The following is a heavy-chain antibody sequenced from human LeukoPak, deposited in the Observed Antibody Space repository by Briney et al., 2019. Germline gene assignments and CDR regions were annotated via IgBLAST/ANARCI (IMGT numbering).Heavy chain of an antibody. V-gene: IGHV1-24*01. CDR2: FDPEDGET. CDR3: ATDTGGSYYYYGMDV. J-gene: IGHJ6*02. CDR1: GYTLTELS. Sequence: ASVKVCCKVSGYTLTELSMHWVRQAPGKGLEWMGGFDPEDGETIYAQKFQGRVTMTEDTSTDTAYMELSSLRSEDTAVYYCATDTGGSYYYYGMDVWGQGTTVTVSS. D-gene: IGHD1-26*01.